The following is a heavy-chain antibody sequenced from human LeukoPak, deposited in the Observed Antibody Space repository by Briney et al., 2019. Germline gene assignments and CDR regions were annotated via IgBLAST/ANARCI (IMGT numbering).Heavy chain of an antibody. CDR2: INPNSGGT. Sequence: ASVKVSCKASGYTFTGYYMHWVRQAPGQGLEWMGWINPNSGGTNYAQKFQGRVTMTRDTSISTAYMELSRLRSDDTAVYYCARDAPFGGGNSLYYYYYMDVWAKGPRSPSP. V-gene: IGHV1-2*02. J-gene: IGHJ6*03. CDR1: GYTFTGYY. CDR3: ARDAPFGGGNSLYYYYYMDV. D-gene: IGHD4-23*01.